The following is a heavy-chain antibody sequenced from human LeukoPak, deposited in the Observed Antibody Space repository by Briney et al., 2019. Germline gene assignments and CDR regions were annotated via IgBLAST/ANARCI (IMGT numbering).Heavy chain of an antibody. V-gene: IGHV3-30*02. CDR2: IRSDGSNI. D-gene: IGHD1-7*01. J-gene: IGHJ4*02. Sequence: GGSLGLSCAASGFTFSSYGMHWARQAPGKGLEWVAFIRSDGSNIYYADSVKGRFTISRDNSQNTLYLQMNSLKIEDTAVYYCAKFHITGTTPSYFDYWGQGTLVTVSS. CDR1: GFTFSSYG. CDR3: AKFHITGTTPSYFDY.